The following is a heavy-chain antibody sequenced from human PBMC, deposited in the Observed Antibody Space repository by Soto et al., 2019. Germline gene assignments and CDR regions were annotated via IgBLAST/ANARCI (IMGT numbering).Heavy chain of an antibody. CDR3: ARDNSRLYFDY. V-gene: IGHV1-18*01. CDR2: ISAYNGNT. J-gene: IGHJ4*02. Sequence: ASVKVSCKASGYTFTNSGISWVRQAPGQGLEWMGWISAYNGNTNYAQKLQGRVTMTTDTSTSTAYMELRSLRSDDTAVYYCARDNSRLYFDYWGQGALVTVSS. CDR1: GYTFTNSG. D-gene: IGHD1-26*01.